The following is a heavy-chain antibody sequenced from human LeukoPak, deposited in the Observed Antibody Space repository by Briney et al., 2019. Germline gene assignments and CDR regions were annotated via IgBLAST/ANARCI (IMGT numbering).Heavy chain of an antibody. V-gene: IGHV3-11*06. CDR1: GFTFSDYY. J-gene: IGHJ4*02. CDR3: ARDGGLNDYGDYDGIDY. CDR2: ISSSSSYT. Sequence: YPGGSLRLSCAASGFTFSDYYMSWIRQAPGKGLEWVSYISSSSSYTNYADSVKGRFTISRDNAKNSLYLQMNSLRAEDTAVYYCARDGGLNDYGDYDGIDYWGQGTLVTVSS. D-gene: IGHD4-17*01.